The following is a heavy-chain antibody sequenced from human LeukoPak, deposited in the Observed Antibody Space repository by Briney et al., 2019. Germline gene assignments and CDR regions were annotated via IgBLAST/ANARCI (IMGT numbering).Heavy chain of an antibody. CDR3: ARGGGLDV. V-gene: IGHV3-7*03. D-gene: IGHD3-16*01. J-gene: IGHJ6*02. CDR1: GFTFSSYW. Sequence: GGSLRLSCAASGFTFSSYWMNWASQAPGEGLEWVASINHNGNVNYYVDSVKGRFTISRDNAKNSLYLQMSNLRAEDTAVYFCARGGGLDVWGQGATVTVSS. CDR2: INHNGNVN.